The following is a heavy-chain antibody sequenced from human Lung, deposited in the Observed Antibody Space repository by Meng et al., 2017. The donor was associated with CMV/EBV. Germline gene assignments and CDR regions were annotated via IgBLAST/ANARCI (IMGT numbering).Heavy chain of an antibody. D-gene: IGHD2-2*01. V-gene: IGHV3-21*06. CDR1: GFTFSSYT. J-gene: IGHJ4*02. CDR3: ARVSRTVH. CDR2: INGGSNYI. Sequence: SLILSWAASGFTFSSYTMNWVRQAPGKGLEWVSSINGGSNYIYYADSVKGRFTISRDNAKNLLYLQMNSLRAEDTAVYYCARVSRTVHWGQGTLVTVSS.